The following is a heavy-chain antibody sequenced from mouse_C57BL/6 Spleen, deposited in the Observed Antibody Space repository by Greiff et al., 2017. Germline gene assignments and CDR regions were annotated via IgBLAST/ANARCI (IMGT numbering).Heavy chain of an antibody. D-gene: IGHD2-3*01. V-gene: IGHV1-54*01. J-gene: IGHJ2*01. Sequence: QVQLKESGAELVRPGTSVKVSCKASGYAFTNYLIEWVKQRPGQGLEWIGVINPGSGGTNYNEKFKGKATLTADKSSSTAYMQLSSLTSEDSAVYFCDITSDGYLYYFDYWGQGTTLTVSS. CDR3: DITSDGYLYYFDY. CDR2: INPGSGGT. CDR1: GYAFTNYL.